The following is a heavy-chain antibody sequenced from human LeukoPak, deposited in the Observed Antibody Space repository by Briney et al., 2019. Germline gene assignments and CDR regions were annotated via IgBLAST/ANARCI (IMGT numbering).Heavy chain of an antibody. Sequence: GGSLRLSCAASGFTVSEYDMHWVRQAPGKGLEWVSAIGIVGDTYYVGSVKGRFTMSRDNASNKVHLQMNSLRDGDTGVYYCLRDYHGMDVWGQGTTVIVSS. D-gene: IGHD3-16*02. CDR3: LRDYHGMDV. J-gene: IGHJ6*02. CDR2: IGIVGDT. CDR1: GFTVSEYD. V-gene: IGHV3-13*01.